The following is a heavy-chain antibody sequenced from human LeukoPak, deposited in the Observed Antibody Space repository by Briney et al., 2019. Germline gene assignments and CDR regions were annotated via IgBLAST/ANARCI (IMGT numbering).Heavy chain of an antibody. CDR2: INTSGST. V-gene: IGHV4-4*07. CDR1: GGSISNYY. CDR3: ARGRAVAEY. J-gene: IGHJ4*02. Sequence: SETLSLTCTVSGGSISNYYWSWIRQPAGKGLEWIGRINTSGSTNYNPSLKSRVTMSADTSKNQFSLQLSSVTATDTAVYYCARGRAVAEYWGQGTLVTSPQ. D-gene: IGHD6-19*01.